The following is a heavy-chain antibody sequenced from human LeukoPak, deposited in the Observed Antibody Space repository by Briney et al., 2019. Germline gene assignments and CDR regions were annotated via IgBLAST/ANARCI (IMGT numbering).Heavy chain of an antibody. Sequence: PGRSLRLSCAASGFTFSTFGIHWVRQAPGKGLEWVAAISPDGNNEYYTDSVKGRFTISRDNSKNMIYLQMNSLRGEDSAVYCCAKVNNYDDYWGQGTLVTVSS. CDR2: ISPDGNNE. J-gene: IGHJ4*02. CDR1: GFTFSTFG. V-gene: IGHV3-30*18. CDR3: AKVNNYDDY. D-gene: IGHD1/OR15-1a*01.